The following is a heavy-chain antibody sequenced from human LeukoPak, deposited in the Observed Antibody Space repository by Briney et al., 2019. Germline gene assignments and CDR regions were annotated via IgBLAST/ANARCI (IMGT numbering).Heavy chain of an antibody. CDR1: GGSISSHY. CDR3: ARDALGGKDYDSSGYYYTTDDAFDI. Sequence: SETLSLTCTVSGGSISSHYWSWIRRPPGKGLEWIGYIYYSGSTNYNPSLKSRVTISVDTSKNQFSLKLSSVTAADTAVYYCARDALGGKDYDSSGYYYTTDDAFDIWGQGTMVTVSS. CDR2: IYYSGST. V-gene: IGHV4-59*11. D-gene: IGHD3-22*01. J-gene: IGHJ3*02.